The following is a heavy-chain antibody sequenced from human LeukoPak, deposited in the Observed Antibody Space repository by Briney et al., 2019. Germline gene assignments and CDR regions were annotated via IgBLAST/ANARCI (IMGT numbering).Heavy chain of an antibody. J-gene: IGHJ4*02. CDR2: IYTSGST. D-gene: IGHD6-13*01. CDR3: ARISSSWYGDYFDY. Sequence: SEALSLTCTVSGGSISSYYWSWIRQPAGKGLEWIGRIYTSGSTNYNPSLKSRVTMSVDTSKNQFSLKLSSVTAADTAVYYCARISSSWYGDYFDYWGQGTLVTVSS. CDR1: GGSISSYY. V-gene: IGHV4-4*07.